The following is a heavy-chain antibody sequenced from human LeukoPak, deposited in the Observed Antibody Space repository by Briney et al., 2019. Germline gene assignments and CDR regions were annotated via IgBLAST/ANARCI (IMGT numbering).Heavy chain of an antibody. CDR1: GFTVSSNY. J-gene: IGHJ4*02. V-gene: IGHV3-53*01. D-gene: IGHD3-3*01. CDR3: ARGGVYDFWSGYLDY. CDR2: IYSGGST. Sequence: GGSLRLSCAASGFTVSSNYMSWVRQAPGKGLEWVSVIYSGGSTYYADSVKGRFTISRDNSKNTLYLQMNSLRAEDTAVYYCARGGVYDFWSGYLDYWGQGTLVTVSS.